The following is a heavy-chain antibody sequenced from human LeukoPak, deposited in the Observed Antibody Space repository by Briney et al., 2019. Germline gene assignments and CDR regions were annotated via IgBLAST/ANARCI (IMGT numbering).Heavy chain of an antibody. CDR2: IYYSETP. CDR1: GGSLSRIY. Sequence: PSETLSLTCTVSGGSLSRIYWNWIRQPPGKGLEWIGNIYYSETPNYNPSLKSRVPISVDTSKNLLSLKLSSVTAADTAVYHCARQQGWFDPWGQGILVTVSS. V-gene: IGHV4-59*01. J-gene: IGHJ5*02. CDR3: ARQQGWFDP. D-gene: IGHD1/OR15-1a*01.